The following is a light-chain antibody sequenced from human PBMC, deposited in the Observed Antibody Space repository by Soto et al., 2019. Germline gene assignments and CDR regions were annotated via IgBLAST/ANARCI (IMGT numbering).Light chain of an antibody. CDR3: QQRSNWPTRMYT. V-gene: IGKV3-11*01. J-gene: IGKJ2*01. CDR2: DAA. Sequence: EIVLTQSPATLSLSPGERATLSCTASQSVSSYLAWYQQKPGQAPRLLIYDAANWATGIPARFRGSGSGTDFTLTISRREPGDLGVYDCQQRSNWPTRMYTLGQGTKVEIK. CDR1: QSVSSY.